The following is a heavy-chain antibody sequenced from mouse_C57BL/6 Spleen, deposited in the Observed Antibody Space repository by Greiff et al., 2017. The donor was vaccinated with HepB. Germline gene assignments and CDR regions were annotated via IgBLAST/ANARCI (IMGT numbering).Heavy chain of an antibody. CDR2: IRSKSNNYAT. J-gene: IGHJ2*01. V-gene: IGHV10-1*01. Sequence: EAGGGLVQPKGSLKLSCAASGFSFNTYAMNWVRQAPGKGLEWVARIRSKSNNYATYYADSVKDRFTISRDDSESMLYLQMNNLKTEDTAMYYCVRGYYGSSSHFDYWGQGTTLTVSS. CDR1: GFSFNTYA. D-gene: IGHD1-1*01. CDR3: VRGYYGSSSHFDY.